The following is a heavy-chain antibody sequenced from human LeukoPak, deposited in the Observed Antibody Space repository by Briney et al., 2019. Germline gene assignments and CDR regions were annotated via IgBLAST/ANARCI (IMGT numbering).Heavy chain of an antibody. D-gene: IGHD1-26*01. V-gene: IGHV1-69*01. J-gene: IGHJ6*02. CDR3: AICWWGVGATGSSYYYYGMDV. Sequence: GALVKVSCKASGGTFSSYAISWVRQAPGQGLEWMGGIIPIFGTANYAQKFQGRVTITADESTSTAYMELSSLRSEDTAVYYCAICWWGVGATGSSYYYYGMDVWGQGTTVTVSS. CDR1: GGTFSSYA. CDR2: IIPIFGTA.